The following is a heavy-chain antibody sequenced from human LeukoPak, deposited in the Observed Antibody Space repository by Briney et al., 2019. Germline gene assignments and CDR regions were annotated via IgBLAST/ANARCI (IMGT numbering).Heavy chain of an antibody. J-gene: IGHJ4*02. V-gene: IGHV1-46*01. CDR1: GYTFTSYY. Sequence: ASVKVSCKASGYTFTSYYMHWVRQAPGQGLEWMGIINPSGGSTTYAQKFQGRVTMTRDMSTSTVYMELSSLRSEGTAVYYCARDGRRFFDWLLQGGSFDYWGQGTLVTVSS. D-gene: IGHD3-9*01. CDR3: ARDGRRFFDWLLQGGSFDY. CDR2: INPSGGST.